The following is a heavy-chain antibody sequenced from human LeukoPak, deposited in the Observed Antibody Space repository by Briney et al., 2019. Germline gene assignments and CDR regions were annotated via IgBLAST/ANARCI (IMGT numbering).Heavy chain of an antibody. Sequence: GGSLRLSCAASGFTFNTYWMHWVRQAPGKGLVWVSHINSDGSSTTYADSVKGRFTISRDNAKNTLYLQMSSLSAEDTAVYYCARGGFITAAGTYFFEFWGQGTLVTVSS. V-gene: IGHV3-74*01. CDR2: INSDGSST. CDR3: ARGGFITAAGTYFFEF. D-gene: IGHD6-13*01. CDR1: GFTFNTYW. J-gene: IGHJ4*02.